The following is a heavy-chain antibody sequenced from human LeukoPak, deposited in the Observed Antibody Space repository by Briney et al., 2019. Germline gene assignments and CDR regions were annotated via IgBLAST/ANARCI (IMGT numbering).Heavy chain of an antibody. J-gene: IGHJ4*02. Sequence: SETLSLTCTVSGDSISSGDYYWGWIRQPPGKGLEWIGSIYYSGITYYNPSLKSRVTISVDTSKNHFSLKLSSVTAADTAVYYCARLAKMATINGYFDYWGQGTLVTVSS. V-gene: IGHV4-39*02. CDR2: IYYSGIT. D-gene: IGHD5-24*01. CDR3: ARLAKMATINGYFDY. CDR1: GDSISSGDYY.